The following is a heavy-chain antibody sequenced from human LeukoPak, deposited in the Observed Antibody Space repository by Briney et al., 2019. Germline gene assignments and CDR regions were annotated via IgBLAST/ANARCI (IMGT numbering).Heavy chain of an antibody. J-gene: IGHJ4*02. CDR3: ARDFGYGDYFFDD. CDR2: LHTSGST. V-gene: IGHV4-4*07. Sequence: SETLSLTCTVSGYSISSGYYWSWIRQPAGEGLEWIGRLHTSGSTHYNPSLKSRVTMSVDTSKNQFSLKLSSVTAADTAVYYRARDFGYGDYFFDDWGQGTLVTVSS. CDR1: GYSISSGYY. D-gene: IGHD4-17*01.